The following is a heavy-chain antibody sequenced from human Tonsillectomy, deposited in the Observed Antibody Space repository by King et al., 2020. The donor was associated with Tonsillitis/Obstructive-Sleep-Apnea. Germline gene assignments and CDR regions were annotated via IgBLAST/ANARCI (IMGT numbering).Heavy chain of an antibody. CDR3: ARYDGPSPDAFDI. D-gene: IGHD3-3*01. V-gene: IGHV4-34*01. CDR1: VGSFSGHY. Sequence: VQLQQWGAGLLKPSETLSLTCAVYVGSFSGHYWSWIRQPPGKGLEWIGEINHSGSTNHNPALKSRVTISVDTSKNQFSLKLRSVTASNTAVYYCARYDGPSPDAFDIWGQGTMVTVSS. J-gene: IGHJ3*02. CDR2: INHSGST.